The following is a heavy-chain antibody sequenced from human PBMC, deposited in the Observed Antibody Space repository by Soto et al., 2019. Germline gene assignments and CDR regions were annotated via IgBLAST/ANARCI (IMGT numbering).Heavy chain of an antibody. Sequence: PSETLSLTCTVSGGSISSNSYYWGWIRQPPGKGLEWIGFIYYSGSTYYNPSLKSRVTISVDTSKNHFSLKLTSVAAADTAVYFCASDSTGWFDPWGQGTLVTVSS. J-gene: IGHJ5*02. CDR2: IYYSGST. CDR3: ASDSTGWFDP. V-gene: IGHV4-39*02. D-gene: IGHD7-27*01. CDR1: GGSISSNSYY.